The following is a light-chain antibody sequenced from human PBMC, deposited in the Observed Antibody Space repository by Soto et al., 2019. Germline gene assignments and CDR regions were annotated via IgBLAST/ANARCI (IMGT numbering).Light chain of an antibody. Sequence: DIQMTQSPSTLSASLGDRVTITCGGGQRIDTWVAWYQQKPGTAPKLLVHKATILQSGVPSRFSGSGSGTEFTLAISNLQPDDFATYYCQQYETFSPWTSGQGTKGDIK. CDR3: QQYETFSPWT. CDR1: QRIDTW. V-gene: IGKV1-5*03. J-gene: IGKJ1*01. CDR2: KAT.